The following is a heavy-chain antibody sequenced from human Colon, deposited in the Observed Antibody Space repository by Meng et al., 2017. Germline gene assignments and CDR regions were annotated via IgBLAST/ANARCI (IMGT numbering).Heavy chain of an antibody. CDR1: GFTFSNYW. D-gene: IGHD3-16*01. CDR3: ARPPYGLLGY. Sequence: GESLKISCAASGFTFSNYWMSWVRQAPGKELEWVANINKDGSEIYYMDSVKGRFTISRDNAKNSVYLQMNSLRVEDTAVYYCARPPYGLLGYWGQGTLVTVSS. J-gene: IGHJ4*02. CDR2: INKDGSEI. V-gene: IGHV3-7*01.